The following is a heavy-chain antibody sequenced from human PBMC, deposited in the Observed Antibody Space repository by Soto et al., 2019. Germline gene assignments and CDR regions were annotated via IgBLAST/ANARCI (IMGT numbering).Heavy chain of an antibody. D-gene: IGHD1-26*01. Sequence: SVKVSCKASGFTFTSSAVQWVRQARGQRLEWIGWIVVGSGNTNYAQKFQERVTITRDMSTSTAYMELSSLRSEDMAVYYCAAEEVGATTLTIYYYYGMDVWGQGTTVTVSS. J-gene: IGHJ6*02. CDR3: AAEEVGATTLTIYYYYGMDV. CDR1: GFTFTSSA. V-gene: IGHV1-58*01. CDR2: IVVGSGNT.